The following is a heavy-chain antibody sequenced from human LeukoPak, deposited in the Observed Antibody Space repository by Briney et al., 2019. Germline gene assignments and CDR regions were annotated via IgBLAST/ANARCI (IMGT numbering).Heavy chain of an antibody. J-gene: IGHJ4*02. CDR1: GGSISSGGYY. CDR2: IYYSGST. V-gene: IGHV4-31*03. CDR3: ARAPTYYDILTGYPLYYFDY. Sequence: SETLSLTCTVSGGSISSGGYYWSWIRQHPGKGLEWIGYIYYSGSTYYNPSLKSRVTISVDTSKNQFSLKLSSVTAADAAVCYCARAPTYYDILTGYPLYYFDYWGQGTLVTVSS. D-gene: IGHD3-9*01.